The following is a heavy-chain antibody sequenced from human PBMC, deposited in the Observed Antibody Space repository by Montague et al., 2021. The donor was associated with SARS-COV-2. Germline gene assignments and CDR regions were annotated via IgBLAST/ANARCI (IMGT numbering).Heavy chain of an antibody. D-gene: IGHD3-22*01. CDR3: ARARVPEGWLFGGDYYCYVDV. CDR1: GGSISSYY. J-gene: IGHJ6*03. V-gene: IGHV4-59*01. Sequence: SETLSLTCTVSGGSISSYYWSWIRQPPGKGLEWIGYICYSCGTNYNPSPKSRVTISVDTSKNQFSLKLSSETAADTAVYYCARARVPEGWLFGGDYYCYVDVWGQGTTVTVSS. CDR2: ICYSCGT.